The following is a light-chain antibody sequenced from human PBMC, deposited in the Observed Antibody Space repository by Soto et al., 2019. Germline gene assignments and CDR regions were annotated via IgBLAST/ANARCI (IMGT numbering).Light chain of an antibody. CDR3: QQYDHSPIS. Sequence: EMLLQPYPGILSLSQGESASLSCGASQSISSSFLAWYQQKPGQAPRLLIYGASSRATGIPDRFSGTGSETDFTLTISRLEPEDFAVYYCQQYDHSPISSAQRARLEI. CDR2: GAS. CDR1: QSISSSF. J-gene: IGKJ5*01. V-gene: IGKV3-20*01.